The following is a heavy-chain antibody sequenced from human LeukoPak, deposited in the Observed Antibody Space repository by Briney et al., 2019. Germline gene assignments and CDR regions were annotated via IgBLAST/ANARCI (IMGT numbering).Heavy chain of an antibody. J-gene: IGHJ5*02. CDR1: GYTFTSYA. Sequence: GASVTVSCTASGYTFTSYAMNWVRQAPGQGLEWMGWISAYNGNTNYAQKLQGRVTMTTETSTSTAYMELRSLRSDDTAVYYCARDLAKQLLPPLLVWFDPWGQGTLVTVSS. V-gene: IGHV1-18*01. CDR2: ISAYNGNT. D-gene: IGHD2-15*01. CDR3: ARDLAKQLLPPLLVWFDP.